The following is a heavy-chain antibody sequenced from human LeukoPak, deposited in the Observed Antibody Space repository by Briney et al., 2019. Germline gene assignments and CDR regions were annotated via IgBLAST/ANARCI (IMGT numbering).Heavy chain of an antibody. CDR3: ARAGSGEGVPNFDY. CDR1: GGSFSGYY. V-gene: IGHV4-34*01. Sequence: PSETLSLTCAVYGGSFSGYYWSWIRQPPGKGLEWIGEINHSGSTNYNPSLKSRVTISVDTSKNQFSLKLSSVTAADTAVYYCARAGSGEGVPNFDYWGQGTLVTVSS. J-gene: IGHJ4*02. CDR2: INHSGST. D-gene: IGHD4-17*01.